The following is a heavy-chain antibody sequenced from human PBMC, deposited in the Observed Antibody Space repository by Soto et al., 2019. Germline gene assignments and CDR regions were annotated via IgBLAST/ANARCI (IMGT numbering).Heavy chain of an antibody. J-gene: IGHJ4*02. CDR3: AKEESSGWYRTADY. Sequence: QVQLVESGGGVVQPGRSLRLSCAASGFTFSMSGMHWVRQAPGEGLEWVGVIYYDGSDQYYGDSVKGRFTISRDNSKNTLYLQMNSLRDEDTAVYYCAKEESSGWYRTADYWGQGTLVTVSS. CDR1: GFTFSMSG. CDR2: IYYDGSDQ. D-gene: IGHD6-19*01. V-gene: IGHV3-30*18.